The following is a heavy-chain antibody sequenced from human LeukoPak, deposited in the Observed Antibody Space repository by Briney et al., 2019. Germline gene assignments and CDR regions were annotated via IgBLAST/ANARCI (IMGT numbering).Heavy chain of an antibody. V-gene: IGHV4-38-2*01. J-gene: IGHJ4*02. Sequence: SETLSLTCAVSGYSISSDDYWVWIRQPPGQGLEWTGGIYHSGSTYYNPSLKSRVTMSVDTSKNQFSLKLSSVTAADTAVYYCARAPRDSSSSNYMRRFDYWGQGTLVTVSS. CDR3: ARAPRDSSSSNYMRRFDY. CDR2: IYHSGST. CDR1: GYSISSDDY. D-gene: IGHD3-22*01.